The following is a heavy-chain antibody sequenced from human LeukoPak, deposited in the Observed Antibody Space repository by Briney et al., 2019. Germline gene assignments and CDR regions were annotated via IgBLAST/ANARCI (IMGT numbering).Heavy chain of an antibody. CDR3: ARRSPYLGSGSSAFPDDY. V-gene: IGHV4-39*01. D-gene: IGHD3-10*01. CDR1: GGSISTCRYY. J-gene: IGHJ4*02. Sequence: SETLSLTCTVAGGSISTCRYYWGWIRQPTGKGLEWIGNFCYSGNAYYNPSLKSRVTMSVDTSKKQFSLNLTSVTAADTAVYYCARRSPYLGSGSSAFPDDYWGQGTLGTVSS. CDR2: FCYSGNA.